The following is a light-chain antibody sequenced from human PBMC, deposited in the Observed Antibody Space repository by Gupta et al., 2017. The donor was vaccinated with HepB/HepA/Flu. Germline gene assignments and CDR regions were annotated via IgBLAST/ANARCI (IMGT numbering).Light chain of an antibody. CDR1: SSNIEGNY. V-gene: IGLV1-47*01. CDR2: RNN. CDR3: AAWNDSLRGWV. Sequence: QSVLTPPPSASGTPGQRLTISCSGSSSNIEGNYVFWYQQLSGTAPKLLIYRNNQRPSGVPDRFSGSKSGTSASLAISGRRTEDEADYYCAAWNDSLRGWVFGGGTKLTVL. J-gene: IGLJ3*02.